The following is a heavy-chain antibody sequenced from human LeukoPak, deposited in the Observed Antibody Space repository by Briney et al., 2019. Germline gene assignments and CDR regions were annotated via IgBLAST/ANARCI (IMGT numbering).Heavy chain of an antibody. CDR3: ARVYHNKSAYDI. CDR1: GGSINSGGFY. Sequence: SETLSLTCTVSGGSINSGGFYWRWIRQPPGKGLEWIGYIYYSGTTYYNPSLQSRVTLSVDTSKKLFSLHLNSVTAADTAVYYCARVYHNKSAYDIWGQGTMVTVSS. D-gene: IGHD2-2*02. CDR2: IYYSGTT. J-gene: IGHJ3*02. V-gene: IGHV4-31*03.